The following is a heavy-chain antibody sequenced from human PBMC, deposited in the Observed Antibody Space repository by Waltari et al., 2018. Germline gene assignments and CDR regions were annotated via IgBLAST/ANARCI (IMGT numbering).Heavy chain of an antibody. CDR2: MNPNSGNT. D-gene: IGHD6-6*01. Sequence: QGQLVQSGAEVKKPGASVKISCKASGYTFTSYDIQWVRQATGQGLEWMGRMNPNSGNTGYAQKFQGRVTITRNTSISTAYMELSSLRSEDTAVYYCARVFRQLGRYNWFDPWGQGTLVTVSS. CDR3: ARVFRQLGRYNWFDP. V-gene: IGHV1-8*03. CDR1: GYTFTSYD. J-gene: IGHJ5*02.